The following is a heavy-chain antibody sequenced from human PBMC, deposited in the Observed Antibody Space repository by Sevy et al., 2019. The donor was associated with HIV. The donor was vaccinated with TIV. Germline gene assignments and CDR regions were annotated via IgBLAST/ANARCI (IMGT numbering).Heavy chain of an antibody. J-gene: IGHJ6*02. D-gene: IGHD6-13*01. CDR2: IWYDGSNK. V-gene: IGHV3-33*01. CDR1: GFTFSSYG. Sequence: GGSLRLSCAASGFTFSSYGMHWVRQAPGKGLEWVAVIWYDGSNKYYADSVKGRFTSSRDNSKNTLYLQMNSLRAEDTAVYYCARVRSSSWYDYYYYYYGMDVWGQGTTVTVSS. CDR3: ARVRSSSWYDYYYYYYGMDV.